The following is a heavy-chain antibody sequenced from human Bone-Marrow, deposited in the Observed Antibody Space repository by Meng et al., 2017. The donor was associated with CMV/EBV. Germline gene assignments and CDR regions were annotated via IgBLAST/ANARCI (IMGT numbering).Heavy chain of an antibody. CDR2: INHSGST. J-gene: IGHJ5*02. Sequence: GSLRLSCAVYGGSFSGYYWTWIRQPPGKGLEWIGEINHSGSTNYNSSLESRVTISVDTSKNQFSLKLSSVTAADTAVYYCARRSYSSSSDWFDPWGQGTLVTVSS. V-gene: IGHV4-34*01. CDR1: GGSFSGYY. D-gene: IGHD6-6*01. CDR3: ARRSYSSSSDWFDP.